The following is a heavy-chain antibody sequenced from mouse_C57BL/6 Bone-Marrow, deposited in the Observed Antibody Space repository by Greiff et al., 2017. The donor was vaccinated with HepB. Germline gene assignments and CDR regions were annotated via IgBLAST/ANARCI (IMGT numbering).Heavy chain of an antibody. J-gene: IGHJ3*01. CDR1: GFTFTDYY. Sequence: EVHLVESGGGLVQPGGSLSLSCAASGFTFTDYYMSWVRQPPGKALECLGFIRNKANGYTTEYSASVKGRFTISRDNSQSILYLQMNALRAEDSATYYCARVYYGNAWFAYWGQGTLVTVSA. V-gene: IGHV7-3*01. CDR2: IRNKANGYTT. CDR3: ARVYYGNAWFAY. D-gene: IGHD2-1*01.